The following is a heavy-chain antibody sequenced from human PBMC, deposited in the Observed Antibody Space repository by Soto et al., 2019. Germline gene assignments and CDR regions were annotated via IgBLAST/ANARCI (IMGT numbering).Heavy chain of an antibody. V-gene: IGHV1-69*13. CDR3: ARSAGSGMPYYFDY. J-gene: IGHJ4*02. Sequence: SVKVSCKASGGTFSSYAISWVRQAPGQGLEWMGGIIPIFGTANYAQKFQGRVTITADESTSTAYMELSSLRSEDTAVYYCARSAGSGMPYYFDYWVQGSMVIVSS. CDR1: GGTFSSYA. CDR2: IIPIFGTA. D-gene: IGHD3-10*01.